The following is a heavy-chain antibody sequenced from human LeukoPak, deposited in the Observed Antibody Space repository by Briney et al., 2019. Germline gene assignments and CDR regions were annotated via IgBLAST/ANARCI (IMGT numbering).Heavy chain of an antibody. J-gene: IGHJ3*02. CDR3: ARRMGSGWYGDAFDI. CDR2: IYYSGST. Sequence: SETLSLTCTVSGGSISSSSYYWGWIRQPPGKGLEWIGSIYYSGSTYYNPSLKSRVTISVDTSKNQFSLKLSSVTAADTAVYYCARRMGSGWYGDAFDIWGQGTMVTVSS. CDR1: GGSISSSSYY. D-gene: IGHD6-19*01. V-gene: IGHV4-39*07.